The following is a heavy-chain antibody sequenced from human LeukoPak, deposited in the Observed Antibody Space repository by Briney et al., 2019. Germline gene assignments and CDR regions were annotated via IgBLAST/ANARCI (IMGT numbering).Heavy chain of an antibody. V-gene: IGHV4-59*01. CDR2: IYYSGST. Sequence: PSETLSLTCTVSGGSISSYYWSWIRQPPGKGLEWIGYIYYSGSTNYNPSLKSRVTISVDTSKNQFSLKLSSVTAADTAVYYCARANSYVHAFDYWGQGTLVTVSP. D-gene: IGHD5-18*01. CDR1: GGSISSYY. CDR3: ARANSYVHAFDY. J-gene: IGHJ4*02.